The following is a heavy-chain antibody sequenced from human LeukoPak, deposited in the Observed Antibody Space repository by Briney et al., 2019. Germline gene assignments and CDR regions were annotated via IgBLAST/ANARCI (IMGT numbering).Heavy chain of an antibody. CDR2: IYHSGST. J-gene: IGHJ6*03. D-gene: IGHD3-16*01. Sequence: PSGTLSLTCAVSGGSISSNNWWSWVRQPPGKGLEWIGEIYHSGSTNYNPSLKSRVAISVDTSKNQFSLKLTSVTAADTAVYYCARVKDPGGYYYYYYMDVWGKGTTVTVSS. V-gene: IGHV4-4*02. CDR3: ARVKDPGGYYYYYYMDV. CDR1: GGSISSNNW.